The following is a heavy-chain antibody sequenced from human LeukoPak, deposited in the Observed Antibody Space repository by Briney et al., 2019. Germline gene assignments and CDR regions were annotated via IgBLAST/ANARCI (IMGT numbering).Heavy chain of an antibody. D-gene: IGHD6-19*01. CDR3: ASLAVTYYYYYGMDV. CDR2: ISSSSSYI. CDR1: GFTFSSYS. Sequence: PGGSLRLSCAASGFTFSSYSMNWVRQAPGKGLEWVSSISSSSSYIYYADSVKGRFTISRDNAKNSLYLQMNSLRAEDTAMYYCASLAVTYYYYYGMDVWGQGTTVTVSS. V-gene: IGHV3-21*01. J-gene: IGHJ6*02.